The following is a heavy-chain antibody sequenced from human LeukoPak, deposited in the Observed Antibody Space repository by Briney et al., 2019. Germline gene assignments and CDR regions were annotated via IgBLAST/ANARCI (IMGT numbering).Heavy chain of an antibody. J-gene: IGHJ4*02. CDR1: GGSISSYY. Sequence: SSETLSLTCTVSGGSISSYYWSWIRQPPGKGLEWIGYIYYSGSTNYNPSLKSRVTISVDTSKNQFSLKLSSVTAADTAVYYRARASYSSGPPGYWGQGTLVTVSS. CDR2: IYYSGST. D-gene: IGHD6-19*01. CDR3: ARASYSSGPPGY. V-gene: IGHV4-59*01.